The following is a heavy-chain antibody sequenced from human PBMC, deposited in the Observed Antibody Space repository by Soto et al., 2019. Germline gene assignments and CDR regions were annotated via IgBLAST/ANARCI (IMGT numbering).Heavy chain of an antibody. CDR2: IYWNDDE. D-gene: IGHD2-2*01. Sequence: SGPTLVNPTQTLTLTCTFSGFSLSTSEVGVGWIRQPPGKALEWLALIYWNDDERFSPSLKSRLTITKDTSKNQVVLTMTNIDPVDTATYYCARVNVGYCDSTSCLNAFDVWGQRTPVTVSS. J-gene: IGHJ3*01. CDR1: GFSLSTSEVG. V-gene: IGHV2-5*01. CDR3: ARVNVGYCDSTSCLNAFDV.